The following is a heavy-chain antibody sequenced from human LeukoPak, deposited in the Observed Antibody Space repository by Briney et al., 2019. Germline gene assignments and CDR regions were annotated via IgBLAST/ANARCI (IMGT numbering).Heavy chain of an antibody. CDR3: AREVVPAAFDI. J-gene: IGHJ3*02. CDR1: GFTFSSYA. D-gene: IGHD2-2*01. Sequence: GGSLRLSCAASGFTFSSYAMHWVRQALGKGLEYVSAISSNGGSTYYANSVKGRFTISRDNSKNTLYLQMGSLRAEDMAVYYCAREVVPAAFDIWGQGTMVTVSS. V-gene: IGHV3-64*01. CDR2: ISSNGGST.